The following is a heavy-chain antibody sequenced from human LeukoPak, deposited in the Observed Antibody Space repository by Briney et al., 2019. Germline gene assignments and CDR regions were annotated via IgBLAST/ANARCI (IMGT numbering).Heavy chain of an antibody. CDR3: ARDDSVVGTAYDY. J-gene: IGHJ4*02. CDR1: GGSFSGYY. V-gene: IGHV4-34*01. D-gene: IGHD6-19*01. CDR2: INPSGST. Sequence: SETLSLTCAVYGGSFSGYYWSWIRQSPGKGLEWIGEINPSGSTKCNPSLKSRVTISVDTSKNQFSLKLSSVTAADTAVYYCARDDSVVGTAYDYWGQGTLVTVSS.